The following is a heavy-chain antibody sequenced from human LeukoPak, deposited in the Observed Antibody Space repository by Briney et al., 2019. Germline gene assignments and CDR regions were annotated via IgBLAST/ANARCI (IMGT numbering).Heavy chain of an antibody. V-gene: IGHV1-69*02. CDR2: IIPILGIA. CDR1: GGTFSSYT. D-gene: IGHD6-13*01. CDR3: ATMEGLLLCSSSWCLDY. Sequence: SVKVSCKASGGTFSSYTISWVRQAPGQGLEWMGRIIPILGIANYAQKFQGRVTITADKSTSTAYMELSSLRSEDTAVYYCATMEGLLLCSSSWCLDYWGQGTLVTVSS. J-gene: IGHJ4*02.